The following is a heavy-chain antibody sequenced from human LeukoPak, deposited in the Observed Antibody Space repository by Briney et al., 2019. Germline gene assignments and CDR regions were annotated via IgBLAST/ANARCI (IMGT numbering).Heavy chain of an antibody. CDR3: ASLGGVPGTNDAFDV. J-gene: IGHJ3*01. Sequence: SETLSLSCTVSGGSISSSYWSWIRQPPGKGLEWIGYIYTSGSTNYNPSLKSRVTISVDTSKNQFSLKLSSVTAADTAVYYCASLGGVPGTNDAFDVWGQGTMVSVSS. D-gene: IGHD3-3*01. CDR2: IYTSGST. V-gene: IGHV4-4*09. CDR1: GGSISSSY.